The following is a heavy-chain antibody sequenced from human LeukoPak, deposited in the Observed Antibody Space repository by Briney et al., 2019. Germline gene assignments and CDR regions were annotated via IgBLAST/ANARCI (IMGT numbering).Heavy chain of an antibody. J-gene: IGHJ5*02. D-gene: IGHD3-10*01. CDR1: GFTFSSYA. V-gene: IGHV3-64D*06. CDR2: ISSNGGST. CDR3: VKSGRSITMVRGGLDP. Sequence: QPGGSLRLSCSASGFTFSSYAMHWVRQAPGKGLEYVSAISSNGGSTYYADSVKGRFTISRDNSKNTLYLQMSSLRAEDTAVYYCVKSGRSITMVRGGLDPWGQGTLVTVSS.